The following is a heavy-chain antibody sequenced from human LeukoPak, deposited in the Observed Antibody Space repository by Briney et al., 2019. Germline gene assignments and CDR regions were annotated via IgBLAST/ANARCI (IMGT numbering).Heavy chain of an antibody. CDR2: IYPGYSNT. V-gene: IGHV5-51*01. J-gene: IGHJ4*02. D-gene: IGHD3-10*01. CDR3: ARHAYYYGSGSYRDY. CDR1: GYSFTSYW. Sequence: PGGSVRLSCKGSGYSFTSYWIGWVRQIPGKGLEWMGIIYPGYSNTRYSPSFQGRVTITADKSISTAYLQWSSLKASDTAMYYCARHAYYYGSGSYRDYWGQGTMVTVSS.